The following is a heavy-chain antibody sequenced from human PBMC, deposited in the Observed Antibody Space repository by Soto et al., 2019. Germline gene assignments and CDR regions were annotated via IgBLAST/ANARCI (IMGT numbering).Heavy chain of an antibody. J-gene: IGHJ4*02. CDR3: ARGMGLAADFDF. D-gene: IGHD3-9*01. Sequence: QVHLVQSGAEVKKPGAPVKVSCKTSGYIFSLYSISWVRQAPGQGLEWMGWISGYNGNTNYAQNFQDRVTTTTDTSTSTAYMELRSLRSDDTAVYYCARGMGLAADFDFWGQGTLVTVSS. CDR1: GYIFSLYS. V-gene: IGHV1-18*01. CDR2: ISGYNGNT.